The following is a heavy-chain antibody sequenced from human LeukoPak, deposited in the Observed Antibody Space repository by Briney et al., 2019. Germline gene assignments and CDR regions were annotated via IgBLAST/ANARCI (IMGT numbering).Heavy chain of an antibody. V-gene: IGHV4-59*12. J-gene: IGHJ4*02. Sequence: SETLSLTCTVSGGSISSYYWSWIRQPPGKGLEWIGYIYYSGSTNYNPSLKSRVTISVDTSKNQFSLKLSSVTAADTAVYYCAREMGDTAMYYWGQGTLVTVSS. CDR1: GGSISSYY. D-gene: IGHD5-18*01. CDR2: IYYSGST. CDR3: AREMGDTAMYY.